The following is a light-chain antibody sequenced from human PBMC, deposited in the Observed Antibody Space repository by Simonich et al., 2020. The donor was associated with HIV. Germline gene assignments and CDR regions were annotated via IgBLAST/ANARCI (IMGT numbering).Light chain of an antibody. CDR2: AAS. Sequence: DIQMTQSPSSLSASVGDRVTITCRASQSISSYLNWYHQKQGKAPKLLIYAASSLQSGVPSRFSGSGSGTDFALTISSLQPEDFATYFCQQIYSTPLTFGGGTKLEIK. V-gene: IGKV1-39*01. CDR1: QSISSY. J-gene: IGKJ4*01. CDR3: QQIYSTPLT.